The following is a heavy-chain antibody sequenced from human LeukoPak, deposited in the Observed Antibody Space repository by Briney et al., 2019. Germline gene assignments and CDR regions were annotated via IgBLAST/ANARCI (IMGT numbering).Heavy chain of an antibody. Sequence: ASVKVSCKASGYTFTSYYMHWVRQAPGQGLEWMGMINPSGGSASYAQKFQGRVTMTRDTSTSTVYTELSSLRSEDTAMYYCARGQVDTAMGLFDYWGQGTLVTVSS. CDR1: GYTFTSYY. J-gene: IGHJ4*02. CDR2: INPSGGSA. CDR3: ARGQVDTAMGLFDY. V-gene: IGHV1-46*01. D-gene: IGHD5-18*01.